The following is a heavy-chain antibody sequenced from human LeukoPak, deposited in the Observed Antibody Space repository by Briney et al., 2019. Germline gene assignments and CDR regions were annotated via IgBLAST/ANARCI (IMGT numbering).Heavy chain of an antibody. J-gene: IGHJ5*02. CDR2: IYHSGST. CDR3: ARDCYYDQSGVCVGKDWFDP. D-gene: IGHD3-22*01. Sequence: PSETLSLTCTVSGYSISSGYYWGWIRQPPGKGLEWIGSIYHSGSTYYNPSLKSRVTISVDTSKNQFSLKLSSVTAADTAVYYCARDCYYDQSGVCVGKDWFDPWGQGTLVTVSS. V-gene: IGHV4-38-2*02. CDR1: GYSISSGYY.